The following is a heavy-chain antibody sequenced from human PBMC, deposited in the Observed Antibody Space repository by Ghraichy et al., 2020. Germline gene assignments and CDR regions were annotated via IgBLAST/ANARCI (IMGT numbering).Heavy chain of an antibody. V-gene: IGHV3-23*01. J-gene: IGHJ6*03. Sequence: GGSLRLSCAASGFIFSSNAMSWVRQAPGKGLEWVSSINGGGGSTFYADSVKGRFTISRDNSKNTLSLQMNSLRAEDTAVYYCAKSTSERASVYQFFYYMDVWGKGTTVTVSS. D-gene: IGHD2-2*01. CDR2: INGGGGST. CDR3: AKSTSERASVYQFFYYMDV. CDR1: GFIFSSNA.